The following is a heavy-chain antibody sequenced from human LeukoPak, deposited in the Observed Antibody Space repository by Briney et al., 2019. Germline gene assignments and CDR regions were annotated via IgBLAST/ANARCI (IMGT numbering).Heavy chain of an antibody. CDR3: ARAKGMDCSSVRCQYYSYNMDV. CDR2: INPINGGT. CDR1: GYTFTSYY. Sequence: ASVKVSCKASGYTFTSYYMHWVRQAPGQGLEWMGWINPINGGTNLAQKFQGRVTMTRDTSTSTAYMALSRLRSDDTAVYYCARAKGMDCSSVRCQYYSYNMDVWGQGTTVSVSS. J-gene: IGHJ6*02. V-gene: IGHV1-2*02. D-gene: IGHD2-2*01.